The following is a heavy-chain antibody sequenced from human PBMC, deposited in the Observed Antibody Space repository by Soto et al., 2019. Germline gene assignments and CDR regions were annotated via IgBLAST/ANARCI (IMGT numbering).Heavy chain of an antibody. Sequence: QVQLVQSGPEVKMPGASVKVSCKTSGYIFTAYGLAWLRQAPGQRPEGMGWVSTNDDRTNYAQKFQGRDTMTTDRSTTTTSMELRSLRPDDTAVYYCARELNTESSAYYSFAFWGQGTLVTVSS. J-gene: IGHJ4*02. V-gene: IGHV1-18*01. CDR3: ARELNTESSAYYSFAF. CDR2: VSTNDDRT. D-gene: IGHD3-22*01. CDR1: GYIFTAYG.